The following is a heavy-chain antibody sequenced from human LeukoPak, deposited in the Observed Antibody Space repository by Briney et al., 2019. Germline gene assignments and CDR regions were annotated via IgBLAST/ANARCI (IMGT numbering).Heavy chain of an antibody. V-gene: IGHV4-61*01. J-gene: IGHJ1*01. Sequence: SETLSLTCTVSGGSVSSGSYYWSWIRQPPGKGLEWIGYIYYSGSTNYNPSLKSRVTISVDTSKNQFSLKLSSVTAADTAVYYCARAGGSIAAAGTEGINFQHWGQGTLVTVSS. CDR3: ARAGGSIAAAGTEGINFQH. CDR1: GGSVSSGSYY. D-gene: IGHD6-13*01. CDR2: IYYSGST.